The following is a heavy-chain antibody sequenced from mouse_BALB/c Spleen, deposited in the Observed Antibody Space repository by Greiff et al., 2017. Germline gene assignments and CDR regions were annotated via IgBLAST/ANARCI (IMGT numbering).Heavy chain of an antibody. V-gene: IGHV5-6-5*01. CDR1: GFTFSSYA. CDR2: ISSGGST. J-gene: IGHJ1*01. D-gene: IGHD1-1*01. Sequence: DVMLVESGGGLVKPGGSLKLSCAASGFTFSSYAMSWVRQTPEKRLEWVASISSGGSTYYPDSVKGRFTISRDNARNILYLQMSSLRSEDTAMYYCARGGMYYQWYFDVWGAGTTVTVSS. CDR3: ARGGMYYQWYFDV.